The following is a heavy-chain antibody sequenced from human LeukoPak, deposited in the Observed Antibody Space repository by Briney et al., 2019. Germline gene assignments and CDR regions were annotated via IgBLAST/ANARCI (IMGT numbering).Heavy chain of an antibody. V-gene: IGHV3-53*01. CDR2: IYSGGST. Sequence: GGSLRLSCAASGFTVSSNYMSWVRQAPGEGLEWVSAIYSGGSTFYADSMKGRFTISRDNSKNTLHLQMNSLRAEDTAVYFCARDITPGYYSTYWGQGTLVTVSS. CDR1: GFTVSSNY. CDR3: ARDITPGYYSTY. J-gene: IGHJ4*02. D-gene: IGHD4-11*01.